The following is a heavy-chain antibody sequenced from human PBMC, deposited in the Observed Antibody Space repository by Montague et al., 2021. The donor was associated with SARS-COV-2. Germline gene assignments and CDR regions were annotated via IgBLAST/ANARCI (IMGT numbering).Heavy chain of an antibody. V-gene: IGHV4-34*01. CDR2: SKHRGST. CDR1: GGAGKGED. J-gene: IGHJ4*02. Sequence: SETRARTGGGEGGAGKGEDGSGIRQPPGKGLEWSGESKHRGSTNNNPSLKNRVTISIDTSKNQFSLKRSSVTAADTAVYYCARGQEVYAINGDLNYWGQGTLVTVSS. CDR3: ARGQEVYAINGDLNY. D-gene: IGHD2-8*01.